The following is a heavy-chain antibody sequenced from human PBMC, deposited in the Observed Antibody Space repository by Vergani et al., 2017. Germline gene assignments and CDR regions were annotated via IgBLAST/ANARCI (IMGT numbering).Heavy chain of an antibody. CDR1: GFTFSNAW. Sequence: EVQLVESGGGLVKPGGSLRLSCAASGFTFSNAWMSWVRQAPGKGLEWVGCIKSKTDGGTTDYAAPVKGRFTISRDDSKNTLYLQMNSLKTEDTAVYYCTAHRTPRDYWGQGTLVTVSS. J-gene: IGHJ4*02. CDR2: IKSKTDGGTT. CDR3: TAHRTPRDY. V-gene: IGHV3-15*01.